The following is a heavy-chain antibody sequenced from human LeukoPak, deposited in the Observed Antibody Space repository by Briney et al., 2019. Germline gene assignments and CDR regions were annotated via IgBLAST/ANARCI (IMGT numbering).Heavy chain of an antibody. V-gene: IGHV4-39*02. J-gene: IGHJ5*02. CDR2: IFYTGST. CDR3: AALGLGTTEVNH. CDR1: GSSIRNNDYY. D-gene: IGHD4-23*01. Sequence: SETLSLTCTVSGSSIRNNDYYWGCIRQTPGKGLEWIGSIFYTGSTYSNPSLKSRVTLSVDTSKNHFSLKLTSATAADTGVYFCAALGLGTTEVNHWGRGTRVIVSS.